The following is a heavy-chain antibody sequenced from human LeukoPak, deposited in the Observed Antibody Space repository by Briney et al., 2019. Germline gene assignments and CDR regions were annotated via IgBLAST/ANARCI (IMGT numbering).Heavy chain of an antibody. D-gene: IGHD3-22*01. V-gene: IGHV3-33*01. CDR3: ARTRTYSYDSSGHYYPTHFDY. CDR2: IWYDESNK. J-gene: IGHJ4*02. CDR1: GFTFSSYG. Sequence: PGRSLRLSCAASGFTFSSYGMHWVRQAPGKGLEWVAVIWYDESNKYSADSVKGRFSISRDNSKNTLYLQMNSLRAEDTAVYYCARTRTYSYDSSGHYYPTHFDYWGQGTLVTVSS.